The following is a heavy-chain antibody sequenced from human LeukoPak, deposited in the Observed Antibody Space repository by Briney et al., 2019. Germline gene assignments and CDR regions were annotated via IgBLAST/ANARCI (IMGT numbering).Heavy chain of an antibody. CDR1: GFTFSSYS. D-gene: IGHD6-19*01. Sequence: GGSLRLSCAASGFTFSSYSMNWVRQAPGKGLEWVSSTSGNGAATYYADSVKGRFTMSRDNSKNTLYLQMNSLRAEDTAVYYCAKGAGTSWFDYWGQGTLVTVSS. CDR3: AKGAGTSWFDY. CDR2: TSGNGAAT. V-gene: IGHV3-23*01. J-gene: IGHJ4*02.